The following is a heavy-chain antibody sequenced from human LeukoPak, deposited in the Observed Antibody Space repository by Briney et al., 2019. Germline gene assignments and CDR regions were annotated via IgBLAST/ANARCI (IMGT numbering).Heavy chain of an antibody. J-gene: IGHJ3*02. Sequence: SETLSLTCTVSGGSISSYYWSWIRQPAGKGLEWIGRIDTSGNTNYKPSLKSRVTMSVDTSKKQFSLKLNSVTAADTAVYYCAKSNGYGLVDIWGQGTMVTVSS. CDR1: GGSISSYY. D-gene: IGHD3-10*01. V-gene: IGHV4-4*07. CDR3: AKSNGYGLVDI. CDR2: IDTSGNT.